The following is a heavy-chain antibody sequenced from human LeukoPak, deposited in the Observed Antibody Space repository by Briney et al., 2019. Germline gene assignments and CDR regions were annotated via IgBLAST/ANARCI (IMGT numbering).Heavy chain of an antibody. Sequence: PSETLSLTXTVSGGSISSYYWSWIRQPPGKGLEWIGYIYYSGSTNYNPSLKSRVTISVDTSKNQFSLKLSSVTAADTAVYHCAREDVGAPDAFDIWGQGTMVTVSS. CDR1: GGSISSYY. D-gene: IGHD1-26*01. CDR3: AREDVGAPDAFDI. CDR2: IYYSGST. V-gene: IGHV4-59*01. J-gene: IGHJ3*02.